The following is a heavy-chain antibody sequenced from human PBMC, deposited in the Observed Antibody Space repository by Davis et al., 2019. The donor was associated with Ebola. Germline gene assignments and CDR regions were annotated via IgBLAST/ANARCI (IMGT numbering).Heavy chain of an antibody. CDR3: VRGDGRFDY. Sequence: MPSETLSLTCTVSGGSISSGGYYWSWIRQHPGKGLEWIGYIYYSGSTYYNPSLKSRVTISVDRSKNQFSLKLSSVTAADTAVYYCVRGDGRFDYWGQGALVTVSS. D-gene: IGHD5-24*01. V-gene: IGHV4-31*03. CDR1: GGSISSGGYY. CDR2: IYYSGST. J-gene: IGHJ4*02.